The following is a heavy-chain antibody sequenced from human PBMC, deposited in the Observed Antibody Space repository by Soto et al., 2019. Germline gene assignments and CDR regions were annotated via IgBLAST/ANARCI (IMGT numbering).Heavy chain of an antibody. CDR2: INPNSGGT. CDR3: ARDFADYGDYAALGGMDV. V-gene: IGHV1-2*04. J-gene: IGHJ6*02. D-gene: IGHD4-17*01. Sequence: QVQLVQSGAEVKKPGASVKVSCKASGYTFTGYYMHWVRQAPGQGLEWMGWINPNSGGTNYAQKVQGWVNLPRGTSISTAYMELSRLRSDDTAVYYWARDFADYGDYAALGGMDVWGQGTTVTVSS. CDR1: GYTFTGYY.